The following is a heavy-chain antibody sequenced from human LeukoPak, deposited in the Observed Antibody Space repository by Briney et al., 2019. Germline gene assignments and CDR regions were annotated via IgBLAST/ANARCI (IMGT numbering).Heavy chain of an antibody. CDR3: AGAEYCGGDCLLDY. CDR1: GYTFTSYY. Sequence: ASVKVSCKASGYTFTSYYMHWVRQAPGQGLEWMGIINPSGGSTSFAQKFQGRVTRTRETSTSTVYMELSSLRSEDTAVYYCAGAEYCGGDCLLDYWGQGTLVTVSS. D-gene: IGHD2-21*02. V-gene: IGHV1-46*01. CDR2: INPSGGST. J-gene: IGHJ4*02.